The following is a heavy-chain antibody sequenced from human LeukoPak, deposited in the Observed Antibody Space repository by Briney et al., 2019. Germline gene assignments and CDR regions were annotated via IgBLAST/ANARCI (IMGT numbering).Heavy chain of an antibody. V-gene: IGHV3-7*01. CDR2: IKQDGTEK. J-gene: IGHJ5*01. CDR1: GFTFSNAW. Sequence: GGSLRLSCAASGFTFSNAWMSWVRQAPGKGLEWVANIKQDGTEKYYVDSVKGRFTISRDNAKNSLYLQMNSLRVEDTAVYYCVRASRLLDSWGQGTLVIVSS. CDR3: VRASRLLDS.